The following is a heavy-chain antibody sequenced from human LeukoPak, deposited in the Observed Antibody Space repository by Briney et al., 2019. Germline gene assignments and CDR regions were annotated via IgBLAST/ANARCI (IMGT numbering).Heavy chain of an antibody. Sequence: SGPTLVNPTQTLTLTCTFSGFSLSTSGVGVGWIRQPPGKALEWLALIYWSDDKRYSPSLKSRLTITKDTSKNQVVLTMTNMDPVDTATYYCAHGYSSSWYGGYYYYGMDVWGQGTTVTVSS. J-gene: IGHJ6*02. V-gene: IGHV2-5*01. CDR3: AHGYSSSWYGGYYYYGMDV. CDR2: IYWSDDK. CDR1: GFSLSTSGVG. D-gene: IGHD6-13*01.